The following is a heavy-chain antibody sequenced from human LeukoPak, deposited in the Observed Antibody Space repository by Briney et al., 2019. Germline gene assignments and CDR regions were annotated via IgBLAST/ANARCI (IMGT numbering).Heavy chain of an antibody. CDR1: GYTFTGYY. Sequence: GASVKVSCKTSGYTFTGYYIHWVRQAPGQGLEWMGWIDPNSGGRNFAQSFEGRVTMTKDRSLTTAYMELSSLTFDDTAVYYCARASSSWSHSWFDPWGQGTLVTVSS. CDR2: IDPNSGGR. D-gene: IGHD6-13*01. J-gene: IGHJ5*02. CDR3: ARASSSWSHSWFDP. V-gene: IGHV1-2*02.